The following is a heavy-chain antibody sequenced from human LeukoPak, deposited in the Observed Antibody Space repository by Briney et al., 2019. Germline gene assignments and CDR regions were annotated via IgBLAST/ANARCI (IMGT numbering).Heavy chain of an antibody. CDR1: GFTFSRYW. D-gene: IGHD1-26*01. V-gene: IGHV3-15*01. CDR3: AGWELLYFDY. Sequence: GGSLRLSCAASGFTFSRYWMAWVRQAPGKGLEWVGRIKSKTDGGTTDYAAPVKGRFTISREDSKNTPYLQMNSLEIEDTAVYYCAGWELLYFDYWGQGTLVTVPS. CDR2: IKSKTDGGTT. J-gene: IGHJ4*02.